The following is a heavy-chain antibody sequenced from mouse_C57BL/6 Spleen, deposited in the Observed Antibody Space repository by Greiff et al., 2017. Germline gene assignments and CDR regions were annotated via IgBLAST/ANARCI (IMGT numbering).Heavy chain of an antibody. CDR3: ARDEDYDYCYDAMDY. CDR1: GFSFTSCYF. D-gene: IGHD2-4*01. J-gene: IGHJ4*01. Sequence: EVKLLESGPGLVKPSQSLSLTCSVTGFSFTSCYFWYWLRPSPGNILEWMGYISYDGSNYYPPSLKNRISITRDTTKNQFFLKLNSVTTEDTATYYCARDEDYDYCYDAMDYWGQGTSVTVSS. V-gene: IGHV3-6*01. CDR2: ISYDGSN.